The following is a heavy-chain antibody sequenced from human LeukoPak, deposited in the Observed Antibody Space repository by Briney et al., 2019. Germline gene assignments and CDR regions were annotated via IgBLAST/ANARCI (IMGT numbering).Heavy chain of an antibody. D-gene: IGHD2-2*01. CDR3: ARDWDCSSPTCYGALGY. V-gene: IGHV3-7*01. J-gene: IGHJ4*02. CDR2: IKQDGSEK. CDR1: GFTFSAYW. Sequence: GGSLRLSCAASGFTFSAYWMTWVRQAPGKGLEWVANIKQDGSEKHFVDSVKGRFTISRDNAKNSLYLQMNSLRAEDTAVYYCARDWDCSSPTCYGALGYWGQGTLVTVSS.